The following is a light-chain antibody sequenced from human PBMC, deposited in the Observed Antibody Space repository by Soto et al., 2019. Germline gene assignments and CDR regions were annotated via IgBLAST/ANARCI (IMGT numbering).Light chain of an antibody. J-gene: IGLJ3*02. Sequence: QTVVTQSSSASASLGSSVKLTCTLSSGHRGYIIAWHQQQPGKAPRYLMKLEGSGSYNKGSGVPDRFSGSSSGTDRYLTISNLQSEDEADYYCETWDSNTRVFGGGTKLTVL. V-gene: IGLV4-60*03. CDR3: ETWDSNTRV. CDR1: SGHRGYI. CDR2: LEGSGSY.